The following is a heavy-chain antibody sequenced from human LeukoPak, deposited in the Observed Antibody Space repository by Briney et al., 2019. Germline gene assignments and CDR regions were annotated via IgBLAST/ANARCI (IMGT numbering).Heavy chain of an antibody. CDR2: IRYDGSNK. Sequence: GGSLRLSCAASGFTFSSYGMHWVRQAPGKGLEWVAFIRYDGSNKYYADSVKGRFTISRDNSKNTLYLQMNSLRAEDTAVYYCVKDGLGGYNWFDPWGQGTLVTVSS. J-gene: IGHJ5*02. CDR3: VKDGLGGYNWFDP. D-gene: IGHD3/OR15-3a*01. CDR1: GFTFSSYG. V-gene: IGHV3-30*02.